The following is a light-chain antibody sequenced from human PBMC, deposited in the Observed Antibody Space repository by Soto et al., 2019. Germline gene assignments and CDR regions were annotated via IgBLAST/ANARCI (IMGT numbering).Light chain of an antibody. CDR2: GAS. J-gene: IGKJ1*01. Sequence: EIVLTQSPGTLSLSPGERATLSCRASQTVSSNYLAWYQQIPGQAPRLLIYGASSRATGIPDRFSGSGSGTDFTLTISRLEPEDVAVYYCQQYGSSPRTFGQGTKVEIK. V-gene: IGKV3-20*01. CDR3: QQYGSSPRT. CDR1: QTVSSNY.